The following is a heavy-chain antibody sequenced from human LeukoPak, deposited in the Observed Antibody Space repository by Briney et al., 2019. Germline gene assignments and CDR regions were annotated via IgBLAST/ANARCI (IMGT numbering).Heavy chain of an antibody. J-gene: IGHJ4*02. D-gene: IGHD3-10*01. CDR1: GYSISSGYY. CDR3: ASGVRLTMVRGVTYFDY. V-gene: IGHV4-38-2*02. Sequence: KTSETLSLTCSVSGYSISSGYYWGWIRQPPGKALEWIGSIYHSGSTNYNPSLRSRVTISVDTSKNQFSLKLSSVTAADTAVYYCASGVRLTMVRGVTYFDYWGQGTLVTVSS. CDR2: IYHSGST.